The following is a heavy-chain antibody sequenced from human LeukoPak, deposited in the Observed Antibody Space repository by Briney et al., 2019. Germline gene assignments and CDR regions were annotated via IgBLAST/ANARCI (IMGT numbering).Heavy chain of an antibody. J-gene: IGHJ6*03. Sequence: GGSLRLSCAASGFTFSSYAMSWVREAPGKGLEWVSAISGSGGSTYYADSVKGRFTISRDRPKNTLYLQMNSLRAEDTAVYYCAENVASRCYYYMDVWGKGTTVTVSS. CDR1: GFTFSSYA. CDR3: AENVASRCYYYMDV. V-gene: IGHV3-23*01. D-gene: IGHD2-15*01. CDR2: ISGSGGST.